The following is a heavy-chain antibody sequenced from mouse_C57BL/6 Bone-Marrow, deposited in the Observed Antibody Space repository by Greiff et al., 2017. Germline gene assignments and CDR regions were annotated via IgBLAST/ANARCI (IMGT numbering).Heavy chain of an antibody. Sequence: QVQLQQSGAELVKPGASVKLSCKASGYTFTEYTIHWVKQRSGQGLEWIGNINPSNGGTNYNEKFKSKATLTVDKSSSTAYMQLSSLTSEDSAVYYCASITTVVAKDAMDYWGQGTSVTVSS. CDR3: ASITTVVAKDAMDY. D-gene: IGHD1-1*01. J-gene: IGHJ4*01. V-gene: IGHV1-53*01. CDR2: INPSNGGT. CDR1: GYTFTEYT.